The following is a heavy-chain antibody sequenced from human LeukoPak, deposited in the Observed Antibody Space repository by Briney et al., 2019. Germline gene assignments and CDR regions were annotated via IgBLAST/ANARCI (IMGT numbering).Heavy chain of an antibody. J-gene: IGHJ6*02. D-gene: IGHD4/OR15-4a*01. CDR1: GLTFSTDA. CDR2: ITSGGTTT. V-gene: IGHV3-23*01. Sequence: LAGGSLRLSCTASGLTFSTDAMSWVRQAPGNGLEWVSGITSGGTTTHYATSVKGRFTISRDNSKSTLFLQMNRLRAEDTALYYCVKDESDDYRTYYHGMAVWGQGTTVTVSS. CDR3: VKDESDDYRTYYHGMAV.